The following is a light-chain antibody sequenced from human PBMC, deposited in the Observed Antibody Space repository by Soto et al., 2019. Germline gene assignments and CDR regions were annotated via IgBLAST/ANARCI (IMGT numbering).Light chain of an antibody. V-gene: IGKV1-5*01. Sequence: EIQMTQSPSTLSASVGDRVTITCRASQSVSYWLAWYQQKPGKAPKLLVHDASTLISGVPSRFSGSVSGTEFILTIGSLQPDDFATYYCQQYKSYPWTFGQGTKV. CDR1: QSVSYW. CDR2: DAS. J-gene: IGKJ1*01. CDR3: QQYKSYPWT.